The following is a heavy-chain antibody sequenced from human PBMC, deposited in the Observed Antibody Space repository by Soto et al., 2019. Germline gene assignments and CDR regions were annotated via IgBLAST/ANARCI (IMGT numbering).Heavy chain of an antibody. D-gene: IGHD2-2*01. CDR1: GYTFSNYG. CDR2: ISLYSDGT. CDR3: ARVVPGAEAWFGP. Sequence: QVQLVQSGGEVKRPGASVKVSCKTSGYTFSNYGITWVRQPPGQPLECLGWISLYSDGTNYAQKLQGRVSMTTDTSTTAAYMELRSPRSDGTAVYYCARVVPGAEAWFGPWGQGTLVTVSS. V-gene: IGHV1-18*01. J-gene: IGHJ5*02.